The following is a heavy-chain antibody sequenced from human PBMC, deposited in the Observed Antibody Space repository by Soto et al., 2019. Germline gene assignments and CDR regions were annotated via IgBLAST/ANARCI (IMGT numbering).Heavy chain of an antibody. CDR2: ITISGGT. CDR3: ARNGRLVDY. Sequence: VQLLESGGGLIQPGGSLRLSCAASGFTFNNYAMSWVRQAPGKGLEWVSSITISGGTYYAISVKGRFTISRDNSRDTLSLQMNSLRDDDTAVYYCARNGRLVDYWGQGTLVTVSS. V-gene: IGHV3-23*01. J-gene: IGHJ4*02. D-gene: IGHD1-1*01. CDR1: GFTFNNYA.